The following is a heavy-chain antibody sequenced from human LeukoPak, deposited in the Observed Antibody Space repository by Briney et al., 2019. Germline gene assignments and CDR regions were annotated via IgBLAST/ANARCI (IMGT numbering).Heavy chain of an antibody. Sequence: GRFLRLSCAASGFTFDDYAMHWVRQAPGKGLEWVSGISWNSGSIGYADSVKGRFTISRDNAKNSLYLQMNSLRAEDTALYYCAKGADSSGYSLQDYWGQGTLVTVSS. CDR2: ISWNSGSI. J-gene: IGHJ4*02. CDR3: AKGADSSGYSLQDY. D-gene: IGHD3-22*01. V-gene: IGHV3-9*01. CDR1: GFTFDDYA.